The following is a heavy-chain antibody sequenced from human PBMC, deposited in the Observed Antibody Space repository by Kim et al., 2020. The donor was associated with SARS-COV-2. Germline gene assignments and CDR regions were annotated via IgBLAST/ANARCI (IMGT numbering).Heavy chain of an antibody. CDR2: ISYDGSNK. D-gene: IGHD5-18*01. Sequence: GGSLRLSCAASGFTFSSYAMHWVRQAPGKGLEWVAVISYDGSNKYYADSVKGRFTISRDNSKNTLYLQMNSLRAEDTAVYYCARDGSDTAMVTYYFDYWGQGTLVTVSS. V-gene: IGHV3-30*04. J-gene: IGHJ4*02. CDR1: GFTFSSYA. CDR3: ARDGSDTAMVTYYFDY.